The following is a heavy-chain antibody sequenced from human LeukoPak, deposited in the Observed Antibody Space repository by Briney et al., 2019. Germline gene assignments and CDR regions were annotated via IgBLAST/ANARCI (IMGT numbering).Heavy chain of an antibody. CDR1: GVTFSSFA. CDR2: ISYHGRDT. D-gene: IGHD2-15*01. V-gene: IGHV3-30*04. CDR3: AAQPCSVGRCYLDY. J-gene: IGHJ4*02. Sequence: GGSLSLSCAASGVTFSSFAMHWVRQAPGKGLEWVAVISYHGRDTYYADSVKGRFTISRDNSKNTLYLQLNSLGAEDTAVYYCAAQPCSVGRCYLDYWGQGTLVTVSS.